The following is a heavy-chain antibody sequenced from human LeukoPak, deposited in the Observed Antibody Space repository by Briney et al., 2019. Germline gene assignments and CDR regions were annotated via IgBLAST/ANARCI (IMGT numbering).Heavy chain of an antibody. J-gene: IGHJ4*02. CDR3: AREANYYGSGSYFEGTFDY. CDR1: GVSISTHY. D-gene: IGHD3-10*01. Sequence: SETLSLTCNVSGVSISTHYWSWIRQSPGKGLEWIGYIYHNGITNYNPSLKSRVTISIDTSKNEFSLKLTSVIAADTAVYFCAREANYYGSGSYFEGTFDYWGQGSLVTVSS. V-gene: IGHV4-59*11. CDR2: IYHNGIT.